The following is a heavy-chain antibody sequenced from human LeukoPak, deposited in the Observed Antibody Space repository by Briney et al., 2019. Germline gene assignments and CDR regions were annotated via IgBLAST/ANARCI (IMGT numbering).Heavy chain of an antibody. CDR1: GGSISSYY. J-gene: IGHJ3*02. CDR3: ARTYYYDSSGYFSDAFDI. D-gene: IGHD3-22*01. V-gene: IGHV4-59*01. Sequence: PSETLSLTCTVSGGSISSYYWSWIRQPPGKGVEGIGCIYYSGSTNYNPSLKSRVTISVDTSKNQFSLKLSSVTAADTAVYYCARTYYYDSSGYFSDAFDIWGQGTMVTVSS. CDR2: IYYSGST.